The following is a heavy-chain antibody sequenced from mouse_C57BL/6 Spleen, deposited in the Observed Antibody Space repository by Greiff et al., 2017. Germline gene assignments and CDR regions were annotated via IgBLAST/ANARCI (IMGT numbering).Heavy chain of an antibody. V-gene: IGHV1-69*01. D-gene: IGHD1-1*01. J-gene: IGHJ1*03. CDR3: ARSGYYYGSSYEGYWYFDV. CDR2: IDPSDSYT. CDR1: GYTFTSYW. Sequence: QVQLQQSGAELVMPGASVKLSCKASGYTFTSYWMHWVKQRPGQGLEWIGEIDPSDSYTNYNQKFKGKSTLTVDKSSSTAYMQLSSLTSEDSAVYYCARSGYYYGSSYEGYWYFDVWGTGTTVTVSS.